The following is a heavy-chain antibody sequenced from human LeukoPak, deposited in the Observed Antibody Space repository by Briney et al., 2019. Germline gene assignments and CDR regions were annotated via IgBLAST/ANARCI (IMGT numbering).Heavy chain of an antibody. J-gene: IGHJ4*02. CDR3: ARAPHYYDFWSGYDTFDY. V-gene: IGHV3-30*04. Sequence: GGSLRLSCAASGFTFSSYAMHWVRQAPGKGLEWVAVISYDGSNKYYADSVKGRFTISRDNAKNSLYLQMNSLRDEDTAVYYCARAPHYYDFWSGYDTFDYWGQGTLVTVSS. CDR2: ISYDGSNK. CDR1: GFTFSSYA. D-gene: IGHD3-3*01.